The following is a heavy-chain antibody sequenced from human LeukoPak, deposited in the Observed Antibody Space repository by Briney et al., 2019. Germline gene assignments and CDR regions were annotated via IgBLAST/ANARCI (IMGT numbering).Heavy chain of an antibody. V-gene: IGHV1-18*01. CDR3: ARDLITRVRGVKPILGY. D-gene: IGHD3-10*01. CDR1: GYTFTSYG. Sequence: ASVKVSCKASGYTFTSYGISWVRQAPGQGLEWMGWISAYNGNTNYAQKLQGRGTMTSDTSTSTAYMELRSLRSDDTAVYYCARDLITRVRGVKPILGYWGQGTLVTVSS. J-gene: IGHJ4*02. CDR2: ISAYNGNT.